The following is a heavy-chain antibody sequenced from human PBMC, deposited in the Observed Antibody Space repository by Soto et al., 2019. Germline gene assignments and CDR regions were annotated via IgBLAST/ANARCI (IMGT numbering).Heavy chain of an antibody. CDR3: AREVIEVTNGMDV. CDR2: ISASGSYT. D-gene: IGHD2-21*01. J-gene: IGHJ6*02. Sequence: EVILVESGGGLVKTGGSLRLSCANSGFVFSSYSMNWVRQAPGKGLEWVSSISASGSYTFHADSVKGRFTISRDNANNLLYLQMSSLRADDTAVYYCAREVIEVTNGMDVWGQGTTVTVSS. V-gene: IGHV3-21*01. CDR1: GFVFSSYS.